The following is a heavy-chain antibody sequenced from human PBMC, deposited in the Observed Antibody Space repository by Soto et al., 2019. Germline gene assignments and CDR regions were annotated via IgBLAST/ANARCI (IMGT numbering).Heavy chain of an antibody. CDR1: GYSFTSYW. Sequence: GESPKISCKGYGYSFTSYWISWVLQMPGKGLEWMGRIDPSDSYTNYSPSFQGHVTISADKSISTAYLQWTSLKASDTAMYYCARVELYYHDSSGYYYYYYGMDVWGQGTTVTVSS. CDR3: ARVELYYHDSSGYYYYYYGMDV. J-gene: IGHJ6*02. V-gene: IGHV5-10-1*01. D-gene: IGHD3-22*01. CDR2: IDPSDSYT.